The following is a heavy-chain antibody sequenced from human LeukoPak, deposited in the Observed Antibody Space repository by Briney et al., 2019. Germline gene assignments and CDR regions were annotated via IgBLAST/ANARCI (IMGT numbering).Heavy chain of an antibody. Sequence: SETLSLTCTVSGGSISSSSYYWGWIRQPPGKGLKLIGSVYYSGSTYYNPSLKSRVTISVDASKHQSSLQLRSVAAADTAVYYCARAGTDTTPQYYDFWTGYNWFDPWGQGTLVTVSS. V-gene: IGHV4-39*01. CDR1: GGSISSSSYY. J-gene: IGHJ5*02. CDR3: ARAGTDTTPQYYDFWTGYNWFDP. CDR2: VYYSGST. D-gene: IGHD3/OR15-3a*01.